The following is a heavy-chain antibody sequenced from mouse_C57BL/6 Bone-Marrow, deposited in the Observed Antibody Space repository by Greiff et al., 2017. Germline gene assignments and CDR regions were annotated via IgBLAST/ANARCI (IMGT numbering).Heavy chain of an antibody. Sequence: QVQLQQPGAELVKPGASVKLSCKASGYTFTSYWITWVKQRPGQGLEWIGDIYPGSGSTNYNEKFKSKATLTVDTSSSTAYMQLSSLTSEDSAVYYCARGYCSSPYYFDYWGQGTTLTVSS. V-gene: IGHV1-55*01. D-gene: IGHD1-1*01. CDR3: ARGYCSSPYYFDY. J-gene: IGHJ2*01. CDR1: GYTFTSYW. CDR2: IYPGSGST.